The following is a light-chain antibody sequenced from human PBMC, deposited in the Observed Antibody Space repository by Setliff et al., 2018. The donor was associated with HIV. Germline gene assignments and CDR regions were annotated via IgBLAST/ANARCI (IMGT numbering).Light chain of an antibody. J-gene: IGLJ1*01. V-gene: IGLV2-23*01. CDR2: EGS. CDR1: SSDIGSYKF. Sequence: QSVLTQPASVSGSPGQSIAISCTGTSSDIGSYKFVSWYQHHPDKGPKLIIYEGSKRPSGVSNRFSASKSGNTASLTIPGLQAEDEADYYCSSYVGSSAYVFGPGTKVT. CDR3: SSYVGSSAYV.